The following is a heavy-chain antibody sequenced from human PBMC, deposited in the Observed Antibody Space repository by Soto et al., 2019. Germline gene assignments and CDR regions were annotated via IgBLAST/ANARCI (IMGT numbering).Heavy chain of an antibody. CDR2: ISGSGGST. J-gene: IGHJ3*01. D-gene: IGHD6-19*01. V-gene: IGHV3-23*01. Sequence: EVQLLESGGGLVQPGGSLRLSCAASGFTFSSYAMSWVRQAPGKGLEWVSAISGSGGSTYYADSVKGRFTISRDNSKNKLYLRRNSLRAEDTAVYYCATGSSGWYGMDTFDVWGQGKIVTVSS. CDR1: GFTFSSYA. CDR3: ATGSSGWYGMDTFDV.